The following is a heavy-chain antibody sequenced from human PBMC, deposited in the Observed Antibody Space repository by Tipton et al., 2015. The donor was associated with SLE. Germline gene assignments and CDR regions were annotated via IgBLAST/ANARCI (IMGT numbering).Heavy chain of an antibody. CDR2: MFFSGTT. J-gene: IGHJ4*02. CDR1: GGSFSSGSYH. Sequence: TLSLTCTISGGSFSSGSYHWSWIRQPAGKGLEWIGQMFFSGTTNYNPSLKSRVTVSVDTSKSQFSLKLTSVTAADTAVYYCARRRGASGLFDSWGQGILVTVSS. V-gene: IGHV4-61*09. CDR3: ARRRGASGLFDS.